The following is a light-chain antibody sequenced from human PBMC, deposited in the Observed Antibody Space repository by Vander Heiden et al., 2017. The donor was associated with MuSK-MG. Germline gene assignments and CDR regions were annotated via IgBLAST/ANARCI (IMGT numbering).Light chain of an antibody. CDR2: KAS. CDR3: QQFSNNTPLS. J-gene: IGKJ4*01. V-gene: IGKV1-5*03. Sequence: DIQMTQSPSTLSASVGDRVTITCRASQSIGSWLAWYQQKPGKAPKVLIYKASSLESGVPSRFSGSGSGTEFTLTISSLQPDDFATYYCQQFSNNTPLSFGGGTKVELK. CDR1: QSIGSW.